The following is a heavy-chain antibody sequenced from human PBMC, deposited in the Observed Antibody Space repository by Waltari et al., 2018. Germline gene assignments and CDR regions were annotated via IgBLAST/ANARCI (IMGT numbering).Heavy chain of an antibody. D-gene: IGHD3-9*01. CDR2: INPNSGGT. CDR1: GYTFTGYY. J-gene: IGHJ4*02. Sequence: QVQLVQSGAEVKKPGASVKVPCKASGYTFTGYYMPWVRQAPGQGLEWMGWINPNSGGTNYAQKFQGRVTMTRDTSISTAYMELSRLRSDDTAVYYCARDLFDSVQQRTDYWGQGTLVTVSS. CDR3: ARDLFDSVQQRTDY. V-gene: IGHV1-2*02.